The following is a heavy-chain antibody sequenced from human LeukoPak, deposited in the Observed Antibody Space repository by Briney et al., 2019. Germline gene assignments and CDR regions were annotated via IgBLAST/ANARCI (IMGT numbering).Heavy chain of an antibody. CDR2: ISGSGGST. D-gene: IGHD1-26*01. CDR1: GFTFSSYA. J-gene: IGHJ4*02. V-gene: IGHV3-23*01. Sequence: GGSLRLSCAASGFTFSSYAMSWVRQAPGKGPEWVSAISGSGGSTYYADSVKGRFTISRDNSKNTLYLQMNSLRAEDSAVYYCANMGFPRGATLGGGFDYWGQGTLVTVSS. CDR3: ANMGFPRGATLGGGFDY.